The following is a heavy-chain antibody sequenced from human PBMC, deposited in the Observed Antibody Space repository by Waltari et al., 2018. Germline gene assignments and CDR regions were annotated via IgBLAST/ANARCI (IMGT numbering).Heavy chain of an antibody. CDR2: MNIGCSAI. Sequence: QVQLVESGGGVVKPGGSLRLSGAAAGFSFSDYMNWLRQAPGKWLGWCSYMNIGCSAIHYADSVKVRFTISWDNAKNAVYLQMNRLSADDTAVYYCAIAREHSSDFWNGYSYYFDQWGQGTLVTVSS. CDR3: AIAREHSSDFWNGYSYYFDQ. J-gene: IGHJ4*02. CDR1: GFSFSDY. V-gene: IGHV3-11*01. D-gene: IGHD3-3*01.